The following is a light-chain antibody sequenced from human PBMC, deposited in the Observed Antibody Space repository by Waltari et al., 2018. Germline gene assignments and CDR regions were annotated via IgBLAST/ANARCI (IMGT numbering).Light chain of an antibody. J-gene: IGLJ2*01. CDR2: SNY. CDR3: AAWDDSLNGVL. V-gene: IGLV1-44*01. Sequence: QSVLTQSPSASGTPGQTSTISCSCSDSPIGTTTLCWYQHTPGTAPQLLIYSNYQRPSGVPDRFSGSKSGTSASLAINGLQSEDEADYYCAAWDDSLNGVLFGGGTQLTVL. CDR1: DSPIGTTT.